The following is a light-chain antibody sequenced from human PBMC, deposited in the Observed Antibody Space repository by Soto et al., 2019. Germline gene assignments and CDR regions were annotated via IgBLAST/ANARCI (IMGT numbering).Light chain of an antibody. Sequence: DIVMTQSPATLSVAPGERVTFSCRASQGVSRKLAWYQHKPGQAPRLLIYGASTRNTGIPTRFSGSGSGTEFTLTISSLQSEDFAVYYCQQYNIWPELTFGGGTKVDIK. J-gene: IGKJ4*01. CDR3: QQYNIWPELT. V-gene: IGKV3-15*01. CDR1: QGVSRK. CDR2: GAS.